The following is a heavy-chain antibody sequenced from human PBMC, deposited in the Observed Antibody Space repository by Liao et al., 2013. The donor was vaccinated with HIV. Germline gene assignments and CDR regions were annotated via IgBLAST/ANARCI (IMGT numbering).Heavy chain of an antibody. CDR3: ARGVDLDL. CDR2: VSYSGKS. D-gene: IGHD2-8*01. CDR1: SDSISSGDYY. Sequence: QVQLQESGPGLVKPSQTLSLTCTVSSDSISSGDYYWSWIRQPPGKGLEWVGSVSYSGKSNYNPSLKSRVSISIDTYKNQFSLNLHSVTAGDTALYYCARGVDLDLWGQGISVTVSS. J-gene: IGHJ5*02. V-gene: IGHV4-61*08.